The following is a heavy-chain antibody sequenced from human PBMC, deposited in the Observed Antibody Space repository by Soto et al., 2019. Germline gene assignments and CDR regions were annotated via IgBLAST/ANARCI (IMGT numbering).Heavy chain of an antibody. J-gene: IGHJ6*02. CDR3: ARQSALPVTTYYYGMDV. CDR1: GYSFTSYW. V-gene: IGHV5-51*01. Sequence: PGESLKISCKGSGYSFTSYWIGWVRQMPGKGLEWMGIIYPGDSDTRYSPSFQGQVTISADKSISTAYLQWSSLKASDTAMYYCARQSALPVTTYYYGMDVWGQGTTVTVSS. CDR2: IYPGDSDT. D-gene: IGHD4-17*01.